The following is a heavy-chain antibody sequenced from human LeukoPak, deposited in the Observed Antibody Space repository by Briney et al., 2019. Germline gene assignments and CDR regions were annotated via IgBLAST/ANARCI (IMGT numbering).Heavy chain of an antibody. CDR2: ISYDGSNE. V-gene: IGHV3-30*04. Sequence: GGSLRLSCAASGFTFSSYVMHWVRQAPGKGLEWVAIISYDGSNEYYAASVKGRFTLSRDNSKNTLYLQMNGLRAADTAVYYCARDKGTSYLSFFDYWGQGTLVTVSA. D-gene: IGHD6-6*01. CDR3: ARDKGTSYLSFFDY. CDR1: GFTFSSYV. J-gene: IGHJ4*02.